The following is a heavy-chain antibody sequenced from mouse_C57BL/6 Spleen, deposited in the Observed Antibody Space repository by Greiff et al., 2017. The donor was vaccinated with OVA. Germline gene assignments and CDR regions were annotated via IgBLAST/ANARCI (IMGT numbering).Heavy chain of an antibody. CDR2: IHPNSGST. V-gene: IGHV1-64*01. CDR1: GYTFTSYW. Sequence: VQLQQPGAELVKPGASVTLSCKASGYTFTSYWMHWVKQRPGQGLEWIGMIHPNSGSTNYNEKFKSKATLTVDKSSSTAYMQLSSLTSEDSAVYYCARRGGSSQDDWGQGTTLTVSS. D-gene: IGHD1-1*01. J-gene: IGHJ2*01. CDR3: ARRGGSSQDD.